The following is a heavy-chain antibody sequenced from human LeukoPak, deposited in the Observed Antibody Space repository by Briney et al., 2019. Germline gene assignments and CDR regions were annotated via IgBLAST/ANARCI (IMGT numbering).Heavy chain of an antibody. J-gene: IGHJ4*02. CDR1: GYTLTELS. CDR3: ATEGYSSSWYPYYFDY. CDR2: FDPEDGET. D-gene: IGHD6-13*01. Sequence: ASVKVSCKVSGYTLTELSMHWVRQAPGKGLEWMGVFDPEDGETIYAQKFQGRATMTEDTSTDTAYMELSSLRSEDTAVYYCATEGYSSSWYPYYFDYWGQGTLVTVSS. V-gene: IGHV1-24*01.